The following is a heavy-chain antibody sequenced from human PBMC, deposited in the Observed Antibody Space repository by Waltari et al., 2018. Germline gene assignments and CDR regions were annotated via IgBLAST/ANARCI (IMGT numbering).Heavy chain of an antibody. CDR2: ISYDGSNK. CDR1: GFTFSSYA. CDR3: ARDRARDIVASYGMDV. Sequence: QVQLVESGGGVVQPGRSLRLSCAASGFTFSSYAMHWVRQAPGKGLEWVAVISYDGSNKYYADSVKCLFTISRDNSKNTLYLQMNSLRAEDTAVYYCARDRARDIVASYGMDVWGQGTTVTVSS. V-gene: IGHV3-30-3*01. J-gene: IGHJ6*02. D-gene: IGHD5-12*01.